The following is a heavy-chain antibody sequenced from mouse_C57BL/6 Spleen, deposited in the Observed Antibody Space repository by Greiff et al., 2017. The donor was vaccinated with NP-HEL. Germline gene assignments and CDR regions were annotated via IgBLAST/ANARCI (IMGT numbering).Heavy chain of an antibody. D-gene: IGHD2-2*01. J-gene: IGHJ3*01. V-gene: IGHV14-4*01. CDR1: GFNIKDDY. CDR3: PPGYDVAY. Sequence: VQLQQSGAELVRPGASVKLSCTASGFNIKDDYMHWVKQRPEQGLEWIGLIDPENGDTEYASKFQGKATITADTSSNTAYLQLSSLTSEDTAVYSCPPGYDVAYWGQGTLVTVSA. CDR2: IDPENGDT.